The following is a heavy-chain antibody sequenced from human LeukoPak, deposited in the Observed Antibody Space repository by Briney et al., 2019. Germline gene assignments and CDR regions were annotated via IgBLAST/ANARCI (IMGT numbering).Heavy chain of an antibody. CDR1: GFTFSSYA. CDR2: ISGSGGST. CDR3: AKVSRSQYSSSWYFDF. J-gene: IGHJ4*02. D-gene: IGHD6-13*01. Sequence: SGGSLRHSCAASGFTFSSYAMSWVRQAPGKGLEWVSAISGSGGSTYYADSVKGRFTISRDNSKNTLYLQMNSLRAEDTAIYYCAKVSRSQYSSSWYFDFWGQGTLVTVSS. V-gene: IGHV3-23*01.